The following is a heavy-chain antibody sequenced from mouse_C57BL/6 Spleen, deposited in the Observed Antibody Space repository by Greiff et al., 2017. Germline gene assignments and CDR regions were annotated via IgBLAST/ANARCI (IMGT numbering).Heavy chain of an antibody. J-gene: IGHJ1*03. CDR2: ISNLAYSI. V-gene: IGHV5-15*01. D-gene: IGHD1-1*02. Sequence: EVQVVESGGGLVQPGGSLKLSCAASGFTFSDYGMAWVRQAPRKGPEWVAFISNLAYSIYYADTVTGRYTLSRENAKNTLYLERSSLRSEDTAMDDCARQGNGSYGYFDVWGTGTTVTVSS. CDR1: GFTFSDYG. CDR3: ARQGNGSYGYFDV.